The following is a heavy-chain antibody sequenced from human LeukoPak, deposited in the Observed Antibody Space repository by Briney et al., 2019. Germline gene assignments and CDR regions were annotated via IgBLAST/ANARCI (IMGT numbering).Heavy chain of an antibody. CDR3: ARGPSYYYDSSGYYTAPFDC. CDR1: GYTFTSYD. V-gene: IGHV1-8*03. J-gene: IGHJ4*02. CDR2: MNPNSGNT. Sequence: GASVKVSCKASGYTFTSYDINWVRQATGQGLEWMGWMNPNSGNTGYAQKFQGRVTITRNTSISTAYMELSSLRSEDTAVYYCARGPSYYYDSSGYYTAPFDCWGQGTLVTVSS. D-gene: IGHD3-22*01.